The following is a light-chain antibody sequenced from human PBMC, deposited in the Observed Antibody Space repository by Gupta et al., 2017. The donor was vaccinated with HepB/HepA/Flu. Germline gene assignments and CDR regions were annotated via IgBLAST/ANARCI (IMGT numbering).Light chain of an antibody. V-gene: IGLV1-36*01. CDR3: AAWDDSLLGLV. CDR1: SSNIGNNA. CDR2: YDD. Sequence: QSVLTQPPSVSEAPRQRVTISCSGSSSNIGNNAVNWYQQLPGKSPKLLIYYDDLLPSGVSDRFSGSRSGTSASLAISGLQSEDEAEYYCAAWDDSLLGLVFGGGTKLTVL. J-gene: IGLJ2*01.